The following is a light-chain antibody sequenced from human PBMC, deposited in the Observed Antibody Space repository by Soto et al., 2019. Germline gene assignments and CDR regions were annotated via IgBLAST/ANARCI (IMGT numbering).Light chain of an antibody. CDR1: QTVTSN. CDR2: GAS. CDR3: QQYNNWPRT. V-gene: IGKV3-15*01. J-gene: IGKJ1*01. Sequence: EIMMTQSPATLPVSLGERATLSCRASQTVTSNLAWYQQKPGQAPRLLIYGASTRVTSIPARFSGSGSGTEFTLTIDSLQSEDFAVYYCQQYNNWPRTFGQGTKVDIK.